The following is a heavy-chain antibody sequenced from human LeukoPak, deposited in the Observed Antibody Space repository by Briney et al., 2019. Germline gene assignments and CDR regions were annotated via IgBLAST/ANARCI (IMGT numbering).Heavy chain of an antibody. CDR3: ARDENAYCSGGSCSYFQH. CDR2: ISSSSSYI. V-gene: IGHV3-21*01. CDR1: GFTFSSYS. D-gene: IGHD2-15*01. Sequence: PGGSLRLSGAAPGFTFSSYSMTWARKAPGKGLEGVSSISSSSSYIYYADSVRGRFTISRDNARNSLYLQMNSLRGEDTAVYYCARDENAYCSGGSCSYFQHWGQGTLVTVSS. J-gene: IGHJ1*01.